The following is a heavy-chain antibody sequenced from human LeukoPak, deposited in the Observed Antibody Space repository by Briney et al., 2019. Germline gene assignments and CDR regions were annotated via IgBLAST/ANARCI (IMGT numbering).Heavy chain of an antibody. J-gene: IGHJ4*02. CDR3: ARQPYMLGAYYFDY. D-gene: IGHD1-26*01. Sequence: RPSETLSLTCTVSGGSMSSYYWSWIRQPPGKGLEWIGYIFYSGSTNYSPSLKSRVTLSVDTSKNQFSLKLGSVTAADTAVYYCARQPYMLGAYYFDYWGQGTLVTVSS. CDR1: GGSMSSYY. CDR2: IFYSGST. V-gene: IGHV4-59*08.